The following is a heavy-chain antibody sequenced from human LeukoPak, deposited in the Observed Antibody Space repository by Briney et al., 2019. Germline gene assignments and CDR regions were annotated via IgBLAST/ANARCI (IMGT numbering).Heavy chain of an antibody. Sequence: SVKVSCKASGGTFSSYAISWVRQAPGQGLEWMGRIIPIFGTANYAQKFQGRVTITTDESTSTAYMELSSLRSEDTAVYYCARETGRLGYCSGGSCYAFDYWGQGTLVTVSS. V-gene: IGHV1-69*05. D-gene: IGHD2-15*01. CDR2: IIPIFGTA. J-gene: IGHJ4*02. CDR1: GGTFSSYA. CDR3: ARETGRLGYCSGGSCYAFDY.